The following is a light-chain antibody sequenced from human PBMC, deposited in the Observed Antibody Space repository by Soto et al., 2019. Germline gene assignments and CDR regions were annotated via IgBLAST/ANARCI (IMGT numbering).Light chain of an antibody. CDR3: QQANTFPLT. CDR2: AVS. V-gene: IGKV1D-12*01. CDR1: QGIYNW. J-gene: IGKJ3*01. Sequence: DLQIPQSPSSVSASVGDRVTITCRASQGIYNWLAWYQQKPGKAPKLLISAVSNLQSGVPSRFSGSGYGTDFTLTTSSLQPEDFATYYCQQANTFPLTLGLGTKVDIK.